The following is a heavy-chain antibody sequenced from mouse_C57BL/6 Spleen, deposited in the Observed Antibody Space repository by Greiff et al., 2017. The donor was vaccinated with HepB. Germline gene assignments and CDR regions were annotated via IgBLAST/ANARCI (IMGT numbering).Heavy chain of an antibody. CDR3: ALALYDDDNWFAY. V-gene: IGHV14-3*01. J-gene: IGHJ3*01. CDR1: GFNINHIL. D-gene: IGHD2-4*01. CDR2: IDSSNANT. Sequence: VQLQQSVAELVRPGAFVKLFCPASGFNINHILIHWVKQRPEPGLEWVGRIDSSNANTKYAPKFQGKATITADTSSNTAYMQLSSLTSEDTAVYYCALALYDDDNWFAYWGQGTLVTVSA.